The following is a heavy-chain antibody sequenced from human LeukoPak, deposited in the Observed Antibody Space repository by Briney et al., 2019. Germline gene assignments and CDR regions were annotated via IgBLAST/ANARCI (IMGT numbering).Heavy chain of an antibody. V-gene: IGHV3-33*08. CDR1: GFTFSSYG. CDR2: IWYDGSNK. CDR3: ARPHEYYFDY. Sequence: PGGSLRLSSAASGFTFSSYGMHWVRQAPGKGLEWVAVIWYDGSNKYYADSVKGRFTISRDNSKNTLYLQMNSLRAEDTAVYDCARPHEYYFDYWGQGTLVTVSS. J-gene: IGHJ4*02.